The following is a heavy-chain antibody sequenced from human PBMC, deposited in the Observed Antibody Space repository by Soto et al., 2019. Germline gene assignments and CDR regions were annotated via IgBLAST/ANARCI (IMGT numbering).Heavy chain of an antibody. V-gene: IGHV4-39*07. D-gene: IGHD2-21*01. J-gene: IGHJ4*02. Sequence: PSETLSLTCTVSGGSISSSSYYWGWIRQPPGKGLEWIGSIYYSGSTYYNPSLKSRVTISVDRSKNQFSLKLSSVTAADTVFFHCGRGMHMGSTFCFDNWGKGTLVPVSS. CDR2: IYYSGST. CDR3: GRGMHMGSTFCFDN. CDR1: GGSISSSSYY.